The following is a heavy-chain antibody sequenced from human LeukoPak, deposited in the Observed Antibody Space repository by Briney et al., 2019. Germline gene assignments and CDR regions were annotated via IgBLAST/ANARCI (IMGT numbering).Heavy chain of an antibody. D-gene: IGHD6-19*01. Sequence: GGSLRLSCAASGFTFSSYAVSWVRQAPGKGLEWVSAISGSGGSTYYADSVKGRFTIPRDNSKNTLYLQMNSLRAEDTAVYYCAKDLYSSGWYGGYFDYWGQGTLVTVSS. CDR3: AKDLYSSGWYGGYFDY. V-gene: IGHV3-23*01. CDR1: GFTFSSYA. CDR2: ISGSGGST. J-gene: IGHJ4*02.